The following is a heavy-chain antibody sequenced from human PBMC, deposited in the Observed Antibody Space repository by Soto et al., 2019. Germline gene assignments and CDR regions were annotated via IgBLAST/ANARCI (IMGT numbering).Heavy chain of an antibody. Sequence: SETLSLTCTVSGGSISSADYYWSWIRQPPGKGLEWIGYIYYSGSTYYNPSLKRRVTISVDTSKNQFSLKLSSVTAADTAVYYCARSRDYYYDSSGYYPTDDAFDIWGQGTMVTVSS. CDR2: IYYSGST. J-gene: IGHJ3*02. D-gene: IGHD3-22*01. CDR3: ARSRDYYYDSSGYYPTDDAFDI. V-gene: IGHV4-30-4*01. CDR1: GGSISSADYY.